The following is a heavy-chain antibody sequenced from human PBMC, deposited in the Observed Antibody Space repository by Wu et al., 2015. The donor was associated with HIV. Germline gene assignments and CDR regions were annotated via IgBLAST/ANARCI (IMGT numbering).Heavy chain of an antibody. D-gene: IGHD4-17*01. V-gene: IGHV1-69*13. CDR3: ARDKATVTSVLVRAFDI. CDR2: IIPIFGTA. Sequence: QVQLVQSGAEVKKPGSSVKVSCKASGGTFSSYAISWVRQAPGQGLEWMGRIIPIFGTANYAQKFQGRVTITADESTSTAYMELSSLRSEDTAVYYCARDKATVTSVLVRAFDIWGQGTMVTVSS. J-gene: IGHJ3*02. CDR1: GGTFSSYA.